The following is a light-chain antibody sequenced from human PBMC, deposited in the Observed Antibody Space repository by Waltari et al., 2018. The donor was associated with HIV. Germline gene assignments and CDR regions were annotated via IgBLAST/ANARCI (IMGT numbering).Light chain of an antibody. V-gene: IGLV2-8*01. CDR3: SSYAGSNTHVV. Sequence: QSALTQPPSASGSPGQSVTISCTGTSSDVGGYNYVPWYQQHPGKAPKLMIYEVSKRPSGVPDRFSGSKSGNTASLTVSGLQAEDEADYYCSSYAGSNTHVVFGGGTELTVL. CDR1: SSDVGGYNY. J-gene: IGLJ2*01. CDR2: EVS.